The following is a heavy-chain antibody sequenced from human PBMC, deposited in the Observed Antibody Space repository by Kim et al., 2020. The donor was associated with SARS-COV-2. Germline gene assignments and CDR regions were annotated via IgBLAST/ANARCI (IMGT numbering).Heavy chain of an antibody. CDR1: GFTFSSYA. J-gene: IGHJ4*02. D-gene: IGHD3-10*01. Sequence: GGSLRLSCAASGFTFSSYAMSWVRQAPGKGLEWVSTVSDSGGSTYYADSVKGRFTISRDNSKDMLYLQMNSLRAEDTALYYCATQYGSGSYYVADFDYWGQGTLVTVSS. CDR2: VSDSGGST. V-gene: IGHV3-23*01. CDR3: ATQYGSGSYYVADFDY.